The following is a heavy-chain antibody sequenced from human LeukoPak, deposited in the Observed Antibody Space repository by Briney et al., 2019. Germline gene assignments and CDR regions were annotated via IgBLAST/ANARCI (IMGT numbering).Heavy chain of an antibody. CDR3: ARGTPYSSQLDY. Sequence: KSSETLSLTCAVYGGSFSGYYWSWIRQPPGKGLEWIGEINHSGSTNYNPSLKSRVTISVDTSKNQFSLKLSSVTAADTAVYYCARGTPYSSQLDYWGQGTLVTVSS. CDR1: GGSFSGYY. V-gene: IGHV4-34*01. J-gene: IGHJ4*02. CDR2: INHSGST. D-gene: IGHD6-13*01.